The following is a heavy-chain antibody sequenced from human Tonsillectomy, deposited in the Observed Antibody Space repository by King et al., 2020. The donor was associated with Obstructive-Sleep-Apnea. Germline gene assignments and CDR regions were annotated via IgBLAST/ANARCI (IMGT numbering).Heavy chain of an antibody. J-gene: IGHJ6*02. CDR2: IYRSGST. Sequence: VQLVESGPGLVKPSGTLSLTCAVSGGSINSSNWWSWVRQPPGTGLEWIGEIYRSGSTNYNPSLKSRVTISVDKAKNQFSLKLSSVSAADTAVYYCGSIESAKYYYYGMDVWGQGTTVTVSS. CDR1: GGSINSSNW. CDR3: GSIESAKYYYYGMDV. V-gene: IGHV4-4*02. D-gene: IGHD4/OR15-4a*01.